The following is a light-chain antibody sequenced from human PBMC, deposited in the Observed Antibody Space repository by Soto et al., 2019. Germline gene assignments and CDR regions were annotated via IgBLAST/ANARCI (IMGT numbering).Light chain of an antibody. CDR3: QTWGTGIRV. CDR1: SGYSSFA. J-gene: IGLJ3*02. Sequence: QSVLTQSPSASASLGASVKLTCTLSSGYSSFAIAWHQQQPEQGPRYLMKVNSDGSHSKGDGIPDRFSGSSSGAERYLTISGLQSEDEADYYCQTWGTGIRVFGGGTQLTVL. V-gene: IGLV4-69*01. CDR2: VNSDGSH.